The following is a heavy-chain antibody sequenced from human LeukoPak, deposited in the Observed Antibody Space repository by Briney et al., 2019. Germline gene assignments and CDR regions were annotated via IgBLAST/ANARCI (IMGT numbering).Heavy chain of an antibody. J-gene: IGHJ4*02. Sequence: SETLSLTCAVYGGSFSGYFWSWIRRPPGKGLEWIGEINHSGGTNYNPSLKSRVTISVDTSKNQFSLKMNSVTAADTAVYYCARAPSGEVESAARGDYLDYWGQGTLVTVSS. V-gene: IGHV4-34*01. CDR2: INHSGGT. CDR1: GGSFSGYF. D-gene: IGHD6-13*01. CDR3: ARAPSGEVESAARGDYLDY.